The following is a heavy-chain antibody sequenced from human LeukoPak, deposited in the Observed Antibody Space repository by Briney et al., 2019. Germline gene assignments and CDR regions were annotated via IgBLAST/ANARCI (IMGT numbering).Heavy chain of an antibody. J-gene: IGHJ5*01. V-gene: IGHV4-34*01. CDR3: ARGRQQWLVWGASPGTLFDP. CDR1: GGSFSGYY. CDR2: INHSGST. Sequence: PSETLSLTCAVYGGSFSGYYWSWIRQPPGKGRECRGEINHSGSTNYNPSLKSRVTISVDTSKNQFSLKLSSVTAADTAVYYCARGRQQWLVWGASPGTLFDPWGQGTLVTVSS. D-gene: IGHD6-19*01.